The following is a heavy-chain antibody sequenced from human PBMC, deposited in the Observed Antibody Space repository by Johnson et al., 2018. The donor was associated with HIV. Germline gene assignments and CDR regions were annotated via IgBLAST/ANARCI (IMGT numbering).Heavy chain of an antibody. CDR2: ISYDGSNK. J-gene: IGHJ3*02. D-gene: IGHD1-1*01. CDR1: GFTFSSYG. V-gene: IGHV3-30*19. Sequence: QVQLVESGGGVVHPGQSLRLSCVGSGFTFSSYGMHWVRQAPGKGLERVAVISYDGSNKYYADSVKGRFTISRDNSKNTLYLQMNSLRAEDTAVYYRAVLTTGGLRVGNFDIWGQGTMVTVSS. CDR3: AVLTTGGLRVGNFDI.